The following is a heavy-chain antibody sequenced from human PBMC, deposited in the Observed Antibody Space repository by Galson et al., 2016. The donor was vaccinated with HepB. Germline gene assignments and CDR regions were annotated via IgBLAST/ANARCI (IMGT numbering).Heavy chain of an antibody. CDR3: AKDIYTGGWSKGDGFHY. CDR2: ITWDGDTT. V-gene: IGHV3-43D*03. CDR1: GFTFQNYA. Sequence: SLRLSCAASGFTFQNYAMHWVRQAPGKGLEWILLITWDGDTTYYANSVKGRFTISRDNSKNSLYLQMSSLRAEDTALYYCAKDIYTGGWSKGDGFHYWGQGTLVTVSS. D-gene: IGHD6-19*01. J-gene: IGHJ4*02.